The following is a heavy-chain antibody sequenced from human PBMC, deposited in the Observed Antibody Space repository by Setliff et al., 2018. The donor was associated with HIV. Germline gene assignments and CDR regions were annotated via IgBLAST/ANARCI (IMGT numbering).Heavy chain of an antibody. J-gene: IGHJ3*02. CDR2: IKQDGGEK. CDR1: GFSFSDYF. D-gene: IGHD3-10*02. Sequence: GGSLRLSCAVSGFSFSDYFMTWIRQAPGKGLEWVAYIKQDGGEKFYDDSVKGRFTISRDNAKKSLYLQMNSLRADDTAVYYCARDTMWAFDIWGQGTLVTVSS. CDR3: ARDTMWAFDI. V-gene: IGHV3-7*01.